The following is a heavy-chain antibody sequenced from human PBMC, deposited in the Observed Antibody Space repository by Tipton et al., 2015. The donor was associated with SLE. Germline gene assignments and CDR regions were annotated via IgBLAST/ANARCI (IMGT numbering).Heavy chain of an antibody. V-gene: IGHV3-23*01. J-gene: IGHJ4*02. D-gene: IGHD1-7*01. CDR2: ISGSGGST. CDR1: GFTFSSYA. CDR3: TSRRVGVITGTTYY. Sequence: SLRLSCAASGFTFSSYAMSWVRQAPGKGLEWVSAISGSGGSTYYADSVKGRFTISRDNSKNTAYLQMNSLKTEDTAVYYCTSRRVGVITGTTYYWGQGTLVTVSS.